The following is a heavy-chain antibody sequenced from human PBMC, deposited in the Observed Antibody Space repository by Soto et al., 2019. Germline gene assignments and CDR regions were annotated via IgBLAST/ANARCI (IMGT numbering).Heavy chain of an antibody. D-gene: IGHD3-22*01. Sequence: SETLSLTCTVSGASVSSGGYYWSWIRQPPGKGLEWIGYIYYSGNTNYNPSLKSRVTISVDTSKNQFSLKLSSVTAADTAVYYCARADYYDSSGLDFCCQGTLVTVSS. J-gene: IGHJ4*02. V-gene: IGHV4-61*08. CDR1: GASVSSGGYY. CDR2: IYYSGNT. CDR3: ARADYYDSSGLDF.